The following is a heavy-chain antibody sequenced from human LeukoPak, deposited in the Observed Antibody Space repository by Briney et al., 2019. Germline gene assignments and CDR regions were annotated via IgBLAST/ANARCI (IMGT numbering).Heavy chain of an antibody. CDR3: ARGSSGWYPWYFDY. V-gene: IGHV3-21*01. J-gene: IGHJ4*02. Sequence: GGSLRLSCAASGFTLSSYSMNWVRQAPGKGLEWVSSISRSSAYIYYADSVKGRFTISRDNAKNSLYLQMNSLRAEDTAVYYCARGSSGWYPWYFDYWGQGTLVTVSS. D-gene: IGHD6-19*01. CDR1: GFTLSSYS. CDR2: ISRSSAYI.